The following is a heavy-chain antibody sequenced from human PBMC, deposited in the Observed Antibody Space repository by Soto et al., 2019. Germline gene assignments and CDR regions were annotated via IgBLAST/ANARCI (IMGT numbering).Heavy chain of an antibody. D-gene: IGHD2-8*01. V-gene: IGHV1-18*01. CDR2: ISAYNGNT. Sequence: ASVKVSCKASGYTFTSYGISWVRQAPGQGLEWMGWISAYNGNTNYAQKLQGRVTMTTDTSTSTAYMELRSLRSDDTAVYYCARVSVVLMVYAIDVDYWGQGTLVTVSS. CDR1: GYTFTSYG. J-gene: IGHJ4*02. CDR3: ARVSVVLMVYAIDVDY.